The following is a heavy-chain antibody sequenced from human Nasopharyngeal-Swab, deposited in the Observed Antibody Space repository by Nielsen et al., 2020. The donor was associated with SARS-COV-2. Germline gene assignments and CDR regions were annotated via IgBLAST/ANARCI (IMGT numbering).Heavy chain of an antibody. V-gene: IGHV3-33*01. J-gene: IGHJ4*02. CDR2: IWYDGSNE. Sequence: GESLKISCVASGFKFSSYVMDWVRQAPGKGLEWVADIWYDGSNEYYGDSVRGRFTISRDNSKNTVYLQMNSLRAEDTAVYYCARDGGNYADYWGQGTRVTVSS. CDR3: ARDGGNYADY. D-gene: IGHD2-15*01. CDR1: GFKFSSYV.